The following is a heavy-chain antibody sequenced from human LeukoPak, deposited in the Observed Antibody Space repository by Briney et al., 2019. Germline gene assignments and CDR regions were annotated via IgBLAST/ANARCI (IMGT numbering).Heavy chain of an antibody. D-gene: IGHD6-6*01. CDR3: ARARSIAARPFDY. J-gene: IGHJ4*02. CDR1: GYTFTGYY. V-gene: IGHV1-2*06. Sequence: ASVTVSCKASGYTFTGYYMHWVRQAPGQGLKWMGRINPNSGGTNYAQKFQGRVTMTRDTSISTAYMELSRLRSDDTAVYYCARARSIAARPFDYWGQGTLVTVSS. CDR2: INPNSGGT.